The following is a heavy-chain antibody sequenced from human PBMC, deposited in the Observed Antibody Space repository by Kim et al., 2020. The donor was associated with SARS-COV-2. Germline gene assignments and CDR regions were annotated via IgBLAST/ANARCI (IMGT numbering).Heavy chain of an antibody. J-gene: IGHJ6*02. D-gene: IGHD6-6*01. CDR2: IYPGDSDT. Sequence: GESLKISCKGSGYSFTSYWIGWVRQMPGKGLEWMGIIYPGDSDTRYSPSFQGQVTISADKSISTAYLQWSSLKASDTAMYYCARDSSSRYYYYYGMDVWGQGTTVTVSS. CDR1: GYSFTSYW. CDR3: ARDSSSRYYYYYGMDV. V-gene: IGHV5-51*01.